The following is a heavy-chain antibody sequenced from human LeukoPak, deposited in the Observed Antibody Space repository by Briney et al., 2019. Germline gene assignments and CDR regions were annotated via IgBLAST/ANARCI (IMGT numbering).Heavy chain of an antibody. CDR2: IYYSGST. D-gene: IGHD5-24*01. CDR3: ARGGGERRLQFYNWFDP. CDR1: GGSISSYY. Sequence: SETLSLTCTVSGGSISSYYWSWIRRPPGKGLEWIGYIYYSGSTNYNPSLKSRVTISVDTSKNQFSLKLSSVTAADTAVYYCARGGGERRLQFYNWFDPWGQGTLVTVSS. J-gene: IGHJ5*02. V-gene: IGHV4-59*01.